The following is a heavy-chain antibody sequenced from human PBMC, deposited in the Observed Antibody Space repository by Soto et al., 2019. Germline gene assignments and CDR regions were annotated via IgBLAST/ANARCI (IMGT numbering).Heavy chain of an antibody. CDR3: ARGGYYYDSSAPIGFDP. V-gene: IGHV1-69*13. CDR2: IIPIFGTA. J-gene: IGHJ5*02. D-gene: IGHD3-22*01. Sequence: PSVKVSCKASGGTFSSYAISWVRQAPGQGLEWMGGIIPIFGTANYAQKFQGRVTITADESTSTAYMELSSLRSEDTAVYYCARGGYYYDSSAPIGFDPWGQGTLVTVSS. CDR1: GGTFSSYA.